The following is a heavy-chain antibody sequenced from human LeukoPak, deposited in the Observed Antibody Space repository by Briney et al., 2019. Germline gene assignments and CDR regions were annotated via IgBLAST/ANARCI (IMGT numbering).Heavy chain of an antibody. J-gene: IGHJ4*02. D-gene: IGHD3-9*01. CDR3: ARHVWLQPFDY. CDR1: GGSMNSYY. V-gene: IGHV4-59*08. CDR2: IYYSGST. Sequence: SETLSLTCSVSGGSMNSYYWSWIRQSPGKGLEWIGYIYYSGSTNYNPSLKSRVTISVDTSKNQFSLKLSSVTAADTAVYYCARHVWLQPFDYWGQGTLVTVSS.